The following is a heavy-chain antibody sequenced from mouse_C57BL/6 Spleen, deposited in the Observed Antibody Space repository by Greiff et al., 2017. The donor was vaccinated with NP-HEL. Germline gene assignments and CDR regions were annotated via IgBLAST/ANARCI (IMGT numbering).Heavy chain of an antibody. J-gene: IGHJ1*03. V-gene: IGHV1-22*01. CDR3: ARYDDYDGGDWYFDV. Sequence: EVKLQESGPELVKPGASVKMSCKASGYTFTDYNMHWVKQSHGKSLEWIGYINPNNGGTSYNQKFKGKATLTVNKSSSTAYMELRSLTSEDSAVYYCARYDDYDGGDWYFDVWGTGTTVTVSS. D-gene: IGHD2-4*01. CDR1: GYTFTDYN. CDR2: INPNNGGT.